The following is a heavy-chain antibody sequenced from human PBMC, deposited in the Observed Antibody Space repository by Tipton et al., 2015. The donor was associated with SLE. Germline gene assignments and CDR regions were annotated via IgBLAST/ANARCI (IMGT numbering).Heavy chain of an antibody. V-gene: IGHV4-61*01. CDR2: IYFTGST. D-gene: IGHD5-24*01. Sequence: TLSLTCVVSGYSINNGYYWGWDRQPPGKGLEWIGYIYFTGSTNYSPSLKSRATMSVDTSKNQFSLKLYSVTAADTAMYFCARDSDGRRAFDTWGRGTMVIVSS. J-gene: IGHJ3*02. CDR1: GYSINNGYY. CDR3: ARDSDGRRAFDT.